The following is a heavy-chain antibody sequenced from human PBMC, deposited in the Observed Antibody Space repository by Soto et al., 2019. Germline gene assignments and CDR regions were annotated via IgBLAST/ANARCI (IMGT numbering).Heavy chain of an antibody. Sequence: GGSLRLSCAASGFSFSNYAMNWVRQAPGKGLEWVSGISGGGGGTYYADSVKGRFIISRDNSKNTLYLRMNRLRVEDTAVYYCAKGQMAGTKGLLDCWGQGTLVTVSS. V-gene: IGHV3-23*01. CDR2: ISGGGGGT. D-gene: IGHD6-19*01. J-gene: IGHJ4*02. CDR3: AKGQMAGTKGLLDC. CDR1: GFSFSNYA.